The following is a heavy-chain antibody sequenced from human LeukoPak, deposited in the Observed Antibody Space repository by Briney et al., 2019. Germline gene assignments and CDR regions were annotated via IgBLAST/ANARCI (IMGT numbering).Heavy chain of an antibody. D-gene: IGHD3-22*01. CDR2: INHSGST. CDR3: AREPGFDGSGYLNWFDP. J-gene: IGHJ5*02. V-gene: IGHV4-34*01. Sequence: SETLSLTCAVYGGSFSGYYWSWIRQPPGKGLEWIGEINHSGSTKYNPSLKSRVTISVDTSKNQLSLKLSSVTAADTAVYYCAREPGFDGSGYLNWFDPWGQGTLVTVSS. CDR1: GGSFSGYY.